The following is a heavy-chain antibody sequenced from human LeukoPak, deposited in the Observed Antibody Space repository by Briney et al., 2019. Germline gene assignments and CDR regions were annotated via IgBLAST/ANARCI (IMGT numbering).Heavy chain of an antibody. CDR3: ARDGSSMVRGVIIPNWFDP. V-gene: IGHV1-2*02. D-gene: IGHD3-10*01. J-gene: IGHJ5*02. CDR2: INPNSGGT. Sequence: GASVKVSCKASGYTFTGYYMHWVRQAPGQGLEWMGWINPNSGGTNYAQKFQGRVTMTRDTSISTAYMELSRLRSDDTAVYYCARDGSSMVRGVIIPNWFDPWGQGTLVTVSS. CDR1: GYTFTGYY.